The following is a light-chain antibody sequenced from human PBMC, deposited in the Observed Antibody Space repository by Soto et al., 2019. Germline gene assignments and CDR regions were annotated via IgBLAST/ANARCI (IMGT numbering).Light chain of an antibody. V-gene: IGKV3-20*01. Sequence: EIVLTQSPGTLSLSPGERATLSCRASQSVSSSYLAWYQQKPGQAPRLLIYGASSRATGIPDRFSGSGSGKDFTLTISRLEPEDFAVYYCQQHGSSLSLTFGGGTKV. CDR1: QSVSSSY. CDR2: GAS. CDR3: QQHGSSLSLT. J-gene: IGKJ4*01.